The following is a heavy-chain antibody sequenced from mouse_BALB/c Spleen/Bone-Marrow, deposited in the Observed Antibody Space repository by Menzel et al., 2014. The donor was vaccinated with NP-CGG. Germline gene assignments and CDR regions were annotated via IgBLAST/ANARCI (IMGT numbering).Heavy chain of an antibody. CDR3: ARSGSSSGYFDY. D-gene: IGHD1-1*01. Sequence: EVKLMESGGGLVQPGGSRKLSCAASGFTFSSFGMHWVRQAPEKGLEWVAYISSGSSTIYNADTVMGRFTISRDNPKNTLFLQMTSLRSEDTAMYYCARSGSSSGYFDYWGQGTTLTVSS. J-gene: IGHJ2*01. CDR2: ISSGSSTI. V-gene: IGHV5-17*02. CDR1: GFTFSSFG.